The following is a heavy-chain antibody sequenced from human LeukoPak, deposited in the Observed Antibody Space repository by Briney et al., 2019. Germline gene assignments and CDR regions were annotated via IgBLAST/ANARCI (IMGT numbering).Heavy chain of an antibody. V-gene: IGHV3-30-3*01. CDR3: ARAGTGGGSFDI. CDR2: ISYDGSNK. Sequence: GGSLRPSCAASGFTFSSYAMHWVRQAPGKGLEWVAVISYDGSNKYYADSVKGRFTISRDNSKNTLYLQMNSLRAEDTAVYYCARAGTGGGSFDIWGQGTMVTVSS. J-gene: IGHJ3*02. D-gene: IGHD3-10*01. CDR1: GFTFSSYA.